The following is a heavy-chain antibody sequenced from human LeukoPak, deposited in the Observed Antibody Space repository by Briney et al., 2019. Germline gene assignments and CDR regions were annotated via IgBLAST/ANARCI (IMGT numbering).Heavy chain of an antibody. Sequence: SETLSLTCTVSGGSISSYYWSWIRQPAGQGLEWIGRIYTSGSTNYNPSLKSRVTMSVDTSKNQFSLKLSSVTAADTAVYYCARTYYYDRSGFYSGYYFDYWGQGTLVTVSS. J-gene: IGHJ4*02. CDR2: IYTSGST. D-gene: IGHD3-22*01. V-gene: IGHV4-4*07. CDR3: ARTYYYDRSGFYSGYYFDY. CDR1: GGSISSYY.